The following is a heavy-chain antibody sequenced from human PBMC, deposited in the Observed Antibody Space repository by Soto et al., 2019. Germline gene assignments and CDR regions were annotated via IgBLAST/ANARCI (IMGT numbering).Heavy chain of an antibody. V-gene: IGHV4-59*01. D-gene: IGHD5-12*01. CDR1: GGSISSYY. J-gene: IGHJ6*01. Sequence: SETLSLTCTVSGGSISSYYWSWIRQPPGKGLEWIGYIYYSGSTNYNPSLKSRVTISVDTSKNQFSLKLSSVTAADTAVYYCARGKRRDGYNYNYYYGMDVWGQGTTVPVSS. CDR3: ARGKRRDGYNYNYYYGMDV. CDR2: IYYSGST.